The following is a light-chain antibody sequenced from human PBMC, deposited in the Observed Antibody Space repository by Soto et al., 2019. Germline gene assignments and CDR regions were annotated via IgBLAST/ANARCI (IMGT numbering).Light chain of an antibody. CDR2: GAS. CDR1: VRISKY. V-gene: IGKV1-39*01. Sequence: DIKLTQSPSSLSAYVGDRVTITCRASVRISKYLNWYQQKPGKAPKLLIYGASTLQSGVPSRFSGSGSGTDFTLTITTLQPEDSATDLCQQSHSTPLTFGGGTKLEI. J-gene: IGKJ4*01. CDR3: QQSHSTPLT.